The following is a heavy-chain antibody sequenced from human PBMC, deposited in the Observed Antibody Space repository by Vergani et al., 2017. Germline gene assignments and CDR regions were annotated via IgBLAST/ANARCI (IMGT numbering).Heavy chain of an antibody. J-gene: IGHJ2*01. CDR1: GASIISRSYY. D-gene: IGHD3-16*01. Sequence: QMQLQESGPGLVKSSETLSLTCTVSGASIISRSYYWGWIRQPPGKGLEWIGSIYNSGNGDSSSSLKSRVTISAETSKNQFSRRLTSVTAADTAVYYCASGKYYSDSTSHFRGRYFDVWGRGTLVTVPS. CDR2: IYNSGNG. CDR3: ASGKYYSDSTSHFRGRYFDV. V-gene: IGHV4-39*01.